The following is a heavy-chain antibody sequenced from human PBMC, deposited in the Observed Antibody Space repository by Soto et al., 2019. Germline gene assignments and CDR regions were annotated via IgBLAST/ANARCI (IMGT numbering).Heavy chain of an antibody. CDR1: GFTFSSYW. D-gene: IGHD3-22*01. CDR2: INSDGGST. Sequence: GGSLRLSCAASGFTFSSYWMHWVRQAPGKGLVWVSRINSDGGSTSYADSVKGRFTISRDNAKNTLYLQMSSLRAEDTAVYYCARGLITGYYMDVWGKGTTVTVSS. V-gene: IGHV3-74*01. J-gene: IGHJ6*03. CDR3: ARGLITGYYMDV.